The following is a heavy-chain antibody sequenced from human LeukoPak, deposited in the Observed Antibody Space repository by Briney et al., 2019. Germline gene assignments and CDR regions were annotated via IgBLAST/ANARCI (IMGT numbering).Heavy chain of an antibody. D-gene: IGHD1-26*01. CDR3: ARSHQRVGIEDY. V-gene: IGHV3-48*04. Sequence: PGGSLRLSCAASGFTFNSFGMSWVRQAPGKGLEWLSYISSSSSTICYADSVRGRFTISRDNAKNSLYLQINSLRADDTAVYYCARSHQRVGIEDYWGQGTLVTVSS. J-gene: IGHJ4*02. CDR2: ISSSSSTI. CDR1: GFTFNSFG.